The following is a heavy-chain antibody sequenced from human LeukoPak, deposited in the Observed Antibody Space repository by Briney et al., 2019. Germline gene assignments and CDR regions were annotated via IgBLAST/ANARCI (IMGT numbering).Heavy chain of an antibody. Sequence: PGGSLRLSCAASGFTFSSYSMNWVRQAPGKGLEWVSSISSSSSYIYYADSVKGRFTISRDNAKNSLYLQMNSLRAEDTAVYYCARDAWLGMAAAGHMDYWGQGTLVTVSS. CDR2: ISSSSSYI. CDR1: GFTFSSYS. D-gene: IGHD6-13*01. V-gene: IGHV3-21*01. J-gene: IGHJ4*02. CDR3: ARDAWLGMAAAGHMDY.